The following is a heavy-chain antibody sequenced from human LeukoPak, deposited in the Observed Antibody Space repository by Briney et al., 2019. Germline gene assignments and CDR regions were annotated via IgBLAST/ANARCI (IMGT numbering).Heavy chain of an antibody. Sequence: PSETLSPTCTVSGGSISSCYWSWIRQPPGKGLEWIGYIYYSGSTNYNPSLKSRVTISVDTSKNQFSLKLSSVTAADTAVYYCASSTRKNSSGWYALDGGALSYYFDYWGQGTLVTVSS. J-gene: IGHJ4*02. CDR3: ASSTRKNSSGWYALDGGALSYYFDY. CDR2: IYYSGST. CDR1: GGSISSCY. D-gene: IGHD6-19*01. V-gene: IGHV4-59*08.